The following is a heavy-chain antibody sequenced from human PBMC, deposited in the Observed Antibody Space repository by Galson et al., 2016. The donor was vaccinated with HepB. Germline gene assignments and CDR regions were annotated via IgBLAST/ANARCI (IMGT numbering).Heavy chain of an antibody. J-gene: IGHJ4*02. D-gene: IGHD6-6*01. V-gene: IGHV1-69*13. CDR2: IIPIFGIT. Sequence: SVKVSCKVSGGAFSGYAISWVRQAPGQGLEWMAGIIPIFGITNIAPQFQGRVPVTADDSTSTVYMEFSSLKSDDTAVYYCARLTEASRPGEPFDSWGQGTLVTVSS. CDR1: GGAFSGYA. CDR3: ARLTEASRPGEPFDS.